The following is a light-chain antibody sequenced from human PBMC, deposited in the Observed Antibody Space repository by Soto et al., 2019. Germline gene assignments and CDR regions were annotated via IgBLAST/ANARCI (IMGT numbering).Light chain of an antibody. Sequence: EILLTQSPSTLSLSPGERATLSCRASQSVSSYLAWYQQKPGQAPRLLIYDASNRSTGIPARFSGSGSGTDFTLTISSLEPEDFEFYYCQQRSNSPPTFGQGTRLEIK. CDR2: DAS. CDR1: QSVSSY. J-gene: IGKJ5*01. V-gene: IGKV3-11*01. CDR3: QQRSNSPPT.